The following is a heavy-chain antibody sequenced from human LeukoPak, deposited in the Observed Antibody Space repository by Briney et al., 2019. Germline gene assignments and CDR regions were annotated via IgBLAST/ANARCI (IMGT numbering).Heavy chain of an antibody. Sequence: GGSLRLSCAASGFNVSNNYMTWVRQAPGKGLEWISYIDSDTYGNTIYYPHTVKGRFTISRDNAKNSLYLQMDSLRDEDTAVYYCARDRDYAFDYWGQGTLVTVSS. CDR3: ARDRDYAFDY. CDR2: IDSDTYGNTI. J-gene: IGHJ4*02. CDR1: GFNVSNNY. V-gene: IGHV3-48*02. D-gene: IGHD4-17*01.